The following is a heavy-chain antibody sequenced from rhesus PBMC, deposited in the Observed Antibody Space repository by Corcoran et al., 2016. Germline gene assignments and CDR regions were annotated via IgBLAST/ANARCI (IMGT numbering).Heavy chain of an antibody. CDR1: GGSISSSYYY. J-gene: IGHJ6*01. CDR2: ISLIGST. CDR3: ASLIWTGYYLYGLDS. V-gene: IGHV4-122*02. Sequence: QLQLQESGPGLVKPSETLSLTCAVAGGSISSSYYYRSWTRKAPGQGLEWIGYISLIGSTSYNPSLKGRVTISRDTSKNQFSLKLSSVTAADTAVYYCASLIWTGYYLYGLDSWGQGVVVTVSS. D-gene: IGHD3-3*01.